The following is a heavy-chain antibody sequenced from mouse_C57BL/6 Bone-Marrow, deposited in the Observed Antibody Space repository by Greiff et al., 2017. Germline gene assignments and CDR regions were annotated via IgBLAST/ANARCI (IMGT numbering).Heavy chain of an antibody. V-gene: IGHV1-64*01. CDR3: ARYNFYFDY. CDR2: IHPNSGST. D-gene: IGHD4-1*02. J-gene: IGHJ2*01. CDR1: GYTFTSYW. Sequence: VQLQQPGAELVKPGASVKLSCTASGYTFTSYWMHWVKQRPGQGLEWIGIIHPNSGSTNYNEKFKSKATLTVDKSSSPAYMQLSSLTAEDSAVYYCARYNFYFDYWGQGTTLTVSS.